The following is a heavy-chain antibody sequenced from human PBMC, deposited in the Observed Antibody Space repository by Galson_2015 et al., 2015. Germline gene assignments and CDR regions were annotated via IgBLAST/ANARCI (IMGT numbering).Heavy chain of an antibody. D-gene: IGHD5-18*01. CDR2: IKSKTDGGTT. J-gene: IGHJ4*02. CDR3: TTDPGETWIQLWPSFDY. Sequence: SLRLSCAASGFTFSNAWMSWVRQAPGKGLEWVGRIKSKTDGGTTDYAAPVKGRFTISRDDSKNTLYLQMNSLKTEDTAVYYCTTDPGETWIQLWPSFDYWGQGTLVTVSS. V-gene: IGHV3-15*01. CDR1: GFTFSNAW.